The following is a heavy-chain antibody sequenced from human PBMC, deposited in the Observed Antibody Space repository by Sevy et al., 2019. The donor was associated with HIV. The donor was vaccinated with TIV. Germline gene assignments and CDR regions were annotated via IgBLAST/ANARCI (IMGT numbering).Heavy chain of an antibody. CDR1: GFTFSKYS. CDR3: AREGCTKPHDY. Sequence: GGSLRLSCAASGFTFSKYSMSWVRQPPGKGLEWVSSLSFGCGEINYSDSVKGRFTISRDNSKSSVYLQMNNLRPEDTAVYYCAREGCTKPHDYWGQGTLVTVSS. V-gene: IGHV3-23*01. D-gene: IGHD2-8*01. J-gene: IGHJ4*02. CDR2: LSFGCGEI.